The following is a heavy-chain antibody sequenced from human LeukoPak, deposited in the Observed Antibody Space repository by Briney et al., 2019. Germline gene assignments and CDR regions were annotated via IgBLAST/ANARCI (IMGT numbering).Heavy chain of an antibody. D-gene: IGHD6-13*01. J-gene: IGHJ5*02. CDR1: GGSISSGGYS. Sequence: SETLSLTCAVSGGSISSGGYSWRWIRQPPGKGLEWIGYIYHSGSTYYNPSLKSRVTISVDRSKNQFSLKLSSVTAADTAVYYCARYSSSWYWFDPWGQGTLVTVSS. V-gene: IGHV4-30-2*01. CDR3: ARYSSSWYWFDP. CDR2: IYHSGST.